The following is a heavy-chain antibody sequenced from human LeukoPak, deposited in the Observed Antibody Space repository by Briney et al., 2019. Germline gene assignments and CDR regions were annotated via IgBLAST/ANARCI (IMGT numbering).Heavy chain of an antibody. V-gene: IGHV4-4*07. J-gene: IGHJ4*02. CDR3: ARARYTISSYRFDY. D-gene: IGHD3-16*02. CDR1: GAPINSYW. Sequence: SETLSLMCSVSGAPINSYWWTWIRQPAGKWLEFMGRIYTTGGTEYNPSLRSRVTMSVDTSKNQFSLELKSVTAADTGIYFCARARYTISSYRFDYWGPGALVTVAA. CDR2: IYTTGGT.